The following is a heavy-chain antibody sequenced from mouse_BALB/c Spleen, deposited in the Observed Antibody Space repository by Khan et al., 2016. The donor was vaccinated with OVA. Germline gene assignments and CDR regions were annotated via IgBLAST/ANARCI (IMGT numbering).Heavy chain of an antibody. CDR3: AKGVWSYYFALDY. V-gene: IGHV2-6-5*01. Sequence: QMQLKESGPGLVAPSQSLSITCTVSGFSLTDYGVSWIRQPPGKGLEWLGVIWGGGSTYYNSALKSRLSISKDNSKSQVFLKMRGLQTDDTAMYYCAKGVWSYYFALDYWGQGTSVTVSS. CDR1: GFSLTDYG. J-gene: IGHJ4*01. CDR2: IWGGGST.